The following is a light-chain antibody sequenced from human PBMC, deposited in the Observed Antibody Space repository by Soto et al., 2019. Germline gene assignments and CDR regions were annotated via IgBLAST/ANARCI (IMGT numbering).Light chain of an antibody. CDR3: QQYKTYSGT. CDR2: DAS. CDR1: ERISKW. J-gene: IGKJ1*01. Sequence: DIQMTQSPSSLSASVGDSVTITCWASERISKWLAWYQQKPGKAPNLLIKDASSLETGVPSRFSGSGFGTEFTLTISSLQPDDFATYYCQQYKTYSGTFGQGTKVDI. V-gene: IGKV1-5*01.